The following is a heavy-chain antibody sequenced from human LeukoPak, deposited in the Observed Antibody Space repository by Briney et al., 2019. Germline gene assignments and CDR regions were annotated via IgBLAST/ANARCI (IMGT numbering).Heavy chain of an antibody. CDR1: GFTFSSSG. CDR3: APLGYCSGDSCYSIPDAFDV. CDR2: IRYDGSKK. D-gene: IGHD2-15*01. Sequence: GGSLRLSCAASGFTFSSSGMHWVRQAPGKGLEWVAFIRYDGSKKYYADSVKGRSTISRDNSKNTLYLQMHSLRDEDTAVYYCAPLGYCSGDSCYSIPDAFDVWGQGTMVTVSS. V-gene: IGHV3-30*02. J-gene: IGHJ3*01.